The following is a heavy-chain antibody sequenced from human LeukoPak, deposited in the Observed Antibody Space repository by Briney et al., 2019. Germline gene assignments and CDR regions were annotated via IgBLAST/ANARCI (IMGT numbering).Heavy chain of an antibody. CDR3: ARGSGKRIKLPFDY. CDR1: GFAFSSYA. J-gene: IGHJ4*02. V-gene: IGHV3-30-3*01. CDR2: ISYDGNNK. D-gene: IGHD1-1*01. Sequence: GGSLRLSCAASGFAFSSYAIHWVRRAPGKGLEWVAVISYDGNNKYYADSVKGRFSISRDNSENTLYLQMNSLRAEDTAVFYCARGSGKRIKLPFDYWGQGILVTVSS.